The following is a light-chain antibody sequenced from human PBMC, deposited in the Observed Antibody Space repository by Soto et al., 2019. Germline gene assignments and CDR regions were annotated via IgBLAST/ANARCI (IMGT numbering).Light chain of an antibody. J-gene: IGLJ2*01. V-gene: IGLV1-51*01. CDR2: ENN. CDR1: NSNIGNNY. Sequence: QSVLTHPPSVSAAPGQKVTISCSGTNSNIGNNYVSWYQQLPGTVPKYLIYENNKRPSGISDRFSGSKSGTSATLGITGLQTGDEADYYCATWDNSLNAVVFGGGTKLTVL. CDR3: ATWDNSLNAVV.